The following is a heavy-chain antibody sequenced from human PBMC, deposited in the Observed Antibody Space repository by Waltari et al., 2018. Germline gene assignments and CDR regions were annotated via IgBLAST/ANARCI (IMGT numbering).Heavy chain of an antibody. J-gene: IGHJ4*02. CDR1: GYSISSGYY. Sequence: QVQLQESGPGLVKPSETLSLTCAVSGYSISSGYYWGWIRQPPGKGLEWIGSIYHSGGTYYNPSLKSRVARAVDTSKNQFSLKLSSVTAADTAVYYCAREGDIVVVVAATFDYWGRGTLVTVSS. CDR3: AREGDIVVVVAATFDY. D-gene: IGHD2-15*01. V-gene: IGHV4-38-2*02. CDR2: IYHSGGT.